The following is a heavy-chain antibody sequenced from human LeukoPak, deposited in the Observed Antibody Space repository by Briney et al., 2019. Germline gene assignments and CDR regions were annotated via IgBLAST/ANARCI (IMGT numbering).Heavy chain of an antibody. CDR1: GGSISTYY. Sequence: SETLSLTCTVSGGSISTYYWSWVRQPPGKGLEWIGFIYHSGTSSYNPSLKSRLTMSVDTSKNQVSLKLNSVTAADTAIYYCARGSYGWFDPWGQGTLVTVSS. J-gene: IGHJ5*02. V-gene: IGHV4-59*01. CDR3: ARGSYGWFDP. D-gene: IGHD1-26*01. CDR2: IYHSGTS.